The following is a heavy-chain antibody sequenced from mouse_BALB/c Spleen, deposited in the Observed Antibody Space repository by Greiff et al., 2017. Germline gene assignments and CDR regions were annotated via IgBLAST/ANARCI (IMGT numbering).Heavy chain of an antibody. J-gene: IGHJ4*01. V-gene: IGHV14-3*02. D-gene: IGHD2-1*01. CDR3: ALYYGNLYYYAMDY. Sequence: EVQLHQSGAELVKPGASVKLSCTASGFNIKDTYMHWVKQRPEQGLEWIGRIDPANGNTKYDPKFQGKATITADTSSNTAYLQLSSLTSEDTAVYYCALYYGNLYYYAMDYWGQGTSVTVSS. CDR2: IDPANGNT. CDR1: GFNIKDTY.